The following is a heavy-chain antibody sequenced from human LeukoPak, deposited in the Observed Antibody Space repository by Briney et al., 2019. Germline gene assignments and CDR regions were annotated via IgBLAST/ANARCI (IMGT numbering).Heavy chain of an antibody. CDR1: GFTFSGSA. Sequence: GGSLRLSCAASGFTFSGSAMHWVRQASGKGLEWVGRIRSKANSYATAYAASVKGRFTTSRDDSKNTAYLQMNSLKTEDTAVYYCTPALSYSSSWYGGRDYYGMDVWGQGTTVTVSS. V-gene: IGHV3-73*01. D-gene: IGHD6-13*01. J-gene: IGHJ6*02. CDR3: TPALSYSSSWYGGRDYYGMDV. CDR2: IRSKANSYAT.